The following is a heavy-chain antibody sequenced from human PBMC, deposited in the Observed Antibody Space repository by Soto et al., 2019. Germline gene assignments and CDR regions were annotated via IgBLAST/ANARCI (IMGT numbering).Heavy chain of an antibody. Sequence: QLQLVQSGAEAKKPGASVKVSCKASGYTFPTSTISWVRQAPGQGLEWMGWIKAYSDNTNYAQKLQGRVTMTTDTSTNTAYMELRSLTTDDTAIYYCAIADYGDDDYWGQGTLVTVSS. CDR3: AIADYGDDDY. V-gene: IGHV1-18*01. J-gene: IGHJ4*02. CDR1: GYTFPTST. D-gene: IGHD4-17*01. CDR2: IKAYSDNT.